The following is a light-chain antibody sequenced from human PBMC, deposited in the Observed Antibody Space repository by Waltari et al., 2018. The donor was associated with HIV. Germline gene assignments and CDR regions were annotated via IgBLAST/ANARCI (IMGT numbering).Light chain of an antibody. J-gene: IGLJ1*01. CDR1: RSNIGSNT. CDR3: AAWDDSLNGSYV. CDR2: SNN. V-gene: IGLV1-44*01. Sequence: QSVLTQPPSASGTPGQRVTISCSGSRSNIGSNTVNWYQQLPGTAPKLLIYSNNQRPSGVPDRFSGSKSGTSASLAISGLQSEDEADYYCAAWDDSLNGSYVFGTGTKVTVL.